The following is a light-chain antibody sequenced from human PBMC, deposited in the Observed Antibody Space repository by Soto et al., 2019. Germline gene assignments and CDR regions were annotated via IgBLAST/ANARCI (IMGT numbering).Light chain of an antibody. Sequence: EIVLTQSPGTLSLSPGERATLSCRASQSGTSNYLAWYQQKPGQAPRLLIYGASSRATGIPDRFSGSGSGTDFTLTITRLEPEDFGVYYCQQYGSSPLYSFGQGTKLEI. CDR1: QSGTSNY. CDR2: GAS. V-gene: IGKV3-20*01. CDR3: QQYGSSPLYS. J-gene: IGKJ2*03.